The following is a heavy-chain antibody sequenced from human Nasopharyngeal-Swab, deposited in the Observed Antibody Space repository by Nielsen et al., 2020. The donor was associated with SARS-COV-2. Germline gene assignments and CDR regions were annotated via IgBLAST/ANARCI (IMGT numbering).Heavy chain of an antibody. CDR3: ARGPLGYCTGGVCYGLDY. J-gene: IGHJ4*02. CDR1: GGSFSGYY. D-gene: IGHD2-8*02. V-gene: IGHV4-34*01. CDR2: INHSGST. Sequence: SETLSLTCAVYGGSFSGYYWSWIRQPPGKGLEWIGEINHSGSTNYNPSLKSRVTISVDTSKNQFSLKLSPVTAADTAVYYCARGPLGYCTGGVCYGLDYWGQGTLVTVSS.